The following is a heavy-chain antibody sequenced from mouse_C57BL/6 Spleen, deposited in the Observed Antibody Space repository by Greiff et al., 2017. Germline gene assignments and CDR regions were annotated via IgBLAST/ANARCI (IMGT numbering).Heavy chain of an antibody. D-gene: IGHD2-4*01. CDR1: GFNIKDYY. Sequence: DVQLVESGAELVKPGASVKLSCTASGFNIKDYYMHWVKQRTEQGLAWIGRIDPEDGETKYAPKFQGKATITADTSSNTAYLQLSSLTSEDTAVYYCARWGVYDYPPWYFDVWGTGTTVTVSS. CDR2: IDPEDGET. V-gene: IGHV14-2*01. CDR3: ARWGVYDYPPWYFDV. J-gene: IGHJ1*03.